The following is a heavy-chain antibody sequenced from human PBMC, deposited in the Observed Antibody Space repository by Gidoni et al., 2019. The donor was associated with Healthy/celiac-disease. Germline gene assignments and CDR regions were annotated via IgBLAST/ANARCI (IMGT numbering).Heavy chain of an antibody. CDR2: IRGSGGST. Sequence: EVQLLESGGGLVQPGGSLRLSCAASGFTFSSYAMSWVRQAPGKGLEWVSAIRGSGGSTYYADSVKGRFTISRDNSKNTLYLQMNSLRAEDTAVYYCAKSGDFWSGYGDYWGQGTLVTVSS. D-gene: IGHD3-3*01. CDR1: GFTFSSYA. J-gene: IGHJ4*02. V-gene: IGHV3-23*01. CDR3: AKSGDFWSGYGDY.